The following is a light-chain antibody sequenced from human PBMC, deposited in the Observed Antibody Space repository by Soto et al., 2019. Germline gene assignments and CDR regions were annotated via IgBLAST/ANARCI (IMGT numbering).Light chain of an antibody. J-gene: IGKJ4*01. V-gene: IGKV1-27*01. CDR2: AAS. CDR3: QEYNSAPAFT. CDR1: QGISNY. Sequence: DIQMTQSPSSLSASVGDRVTITCRASQGISNYLAWYQQKPGKVPKLLIYAASTLQSGVPSRFSGSGSGTDCTLTISSLQPEDVATYYCQEYNSAPAFTFGGGTKVEIK.